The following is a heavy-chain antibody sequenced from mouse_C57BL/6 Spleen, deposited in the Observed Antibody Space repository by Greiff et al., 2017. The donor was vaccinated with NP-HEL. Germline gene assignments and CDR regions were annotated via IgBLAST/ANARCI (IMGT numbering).Heavy chain of an antibody. CDR1: GYTFTDYY. CDR3: ARYRGNYVFAY. J-gene: IGHJ3*01. V-gene: IGHV1-26*01. CDR2: INPNNGGT. D-gene: IGHD2-1*01. Sequence: VQLQQSGPELVKPGASVKISCKASGYTFTDYYMNWVKQSHGKSLEWIGDINPNNGGTSYNQKFKGKATLTVDKSSSTAYMELRSLTSEDSAVYYCARYRGNYVFAYWGQGTLVTVSA.